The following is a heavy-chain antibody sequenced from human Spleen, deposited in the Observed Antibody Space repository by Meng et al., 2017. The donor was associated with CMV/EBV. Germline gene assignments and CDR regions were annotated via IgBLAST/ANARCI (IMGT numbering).Heavy chain of an antibody. Sequence: GESLKISCAASGFTFSDYYMNWIRQAPGKGLESISYISSSGNTTYYADSVKGRFIISRDNAKTSLYLQMNSLRAEDTAVYYCARDDSTGWYFDYWGQGTPVTVSS. D-gene: IGHD6-13*01. CDR3: ARDDSTGWYFDY. CDR1: GFTFSDYY. J-gene: IGHJ4*02. V-gene: IGHV3-11*01. CDR2: ISSSGNTT.